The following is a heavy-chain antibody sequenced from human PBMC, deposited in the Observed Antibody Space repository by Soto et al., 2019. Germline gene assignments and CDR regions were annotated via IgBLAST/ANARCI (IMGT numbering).Heavy chain of an antibody. V-gene: IGHV4-31*03. CDR1: GGSISSGGYY. CDR2: IYYSGST. D-gene: IGHD3-10*01. Sequence: PSETLSLTCTVSGGSISSGGYYWSWIRQHPGKGLEWIGYIYYSGSTYYNPSLKSRVTISVDTSKNQFSLKLSSVTAADTAVYYCALWFGELFFQSGYYYGMDVWGQGTTVTVSS. J-gene: IGHJ6*02. CDR3: ALWFGELFFQSGYYYGMDV.